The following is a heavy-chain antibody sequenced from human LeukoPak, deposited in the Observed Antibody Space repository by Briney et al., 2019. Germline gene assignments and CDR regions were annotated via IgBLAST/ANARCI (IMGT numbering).Heavy chain of an antibody. CDR3: ARDRVEYDILTGYSKPYYGMDV. V-gene: IGHV4-59*01. CDR1: DGSLSSYY. Sequence: SETLSLTCTVSDGSLSSYYWSWIRQPPGKGLERIGYIYCRGSTNYNPSLKSRVTISLDTSKNQFSLKLSSVTAADTAVYYCARDRVEYDILTGYSKPYYGMDVWGQGTTVTVSS. CDR2: IYCRGST. D-gene: IGHD3-9*01. J-gene: IGHJ6*02.